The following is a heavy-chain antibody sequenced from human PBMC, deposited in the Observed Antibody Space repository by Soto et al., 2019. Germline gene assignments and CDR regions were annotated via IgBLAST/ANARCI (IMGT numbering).Heavy chain of an antibody. Sequence: QLQLQESGPGLVKPSETLSLTCTVSGGSISSSSYYWGWIRQPPGKGLEWIGSIYYSGSTYYNPSLKSRVTISVDTSKNQFSLKLSSVTAADTAVYYCAIQGGDSSSWETFDYWGQGTLVTVSS. CDR2: IYYSGST. D-gene: IGHD6-13*01. CDR3: AIQGGDSSSWETFDY. J-gene: IGHJ4*02. CDR1: GGSISSSSYY. V-gene: IGHV4-39*01.